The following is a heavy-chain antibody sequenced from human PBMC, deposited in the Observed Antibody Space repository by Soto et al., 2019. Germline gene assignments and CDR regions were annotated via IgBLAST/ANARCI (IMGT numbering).Heavy chain of an antibody. Sequence: GGSLRLSCATSGFTFINYGIHWVRQAPGKGLEWVAVTRHDGTNKYYADSVKGRFTISRDNSKNTVHLQMNSLRGEDTAVYYCARDLSGPLDYWGQGTLVTVSS. CDR3: ARDLSGPLDY. J-gene: IGHJ4*02. CDR2: TRHDGTNK. CDR1: GFTFINYG. V-gene: IGHV3-33*01.